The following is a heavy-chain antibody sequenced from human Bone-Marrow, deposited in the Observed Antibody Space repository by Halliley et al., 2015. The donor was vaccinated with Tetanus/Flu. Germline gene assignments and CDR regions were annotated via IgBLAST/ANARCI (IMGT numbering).Heavy chain of an antibody. CDR3: ARDSDSRNWFDS. Sequence: LGWMGLVYPGASDPRYSPSVQGRVTMSADKSISTAYLQWSSLEASDTAVYYCARDSDSRNWFDSWGQGKMVIVSS. V-gene: IGHV5-51*01. D-gene: IGHD2-15*01. J-gene: IGHJ5*01. CDR2: VYPGASDP.